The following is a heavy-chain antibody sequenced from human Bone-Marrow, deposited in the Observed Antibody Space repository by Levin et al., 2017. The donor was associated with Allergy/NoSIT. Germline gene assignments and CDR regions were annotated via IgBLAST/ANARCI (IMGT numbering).Heavy chain of an antibody. CDR2: INHSGST. CDR1: GGSFSGYY. J-gene: IGHJ4*02. CDR3: ARDGPGRFLEWYDY. Sequence: SQTLSLTCAVYGGSFSGYYWSWIRQPPGKGLEWIGEINHSGSTNYNPSLKSRVTISVDTSKNQFSLKLSSVTAADTAVYYCARDGPGRFLEWYDYWGQGTLVTVSS. D-gene: IGHD3-3*01. V-gene: IGHV4-34*01.